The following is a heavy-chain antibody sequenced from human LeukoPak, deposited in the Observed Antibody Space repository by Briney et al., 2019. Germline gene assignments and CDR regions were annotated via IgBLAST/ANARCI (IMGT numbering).Heavy chain of an antibody. J-gene: IGHJ3*02. CDR3: AREVTAMVTPVGSPGAFDI. Sequence: ASVKVSCKASGGTFSSYGISWVRQAPGQGLEWMGWISAYNGNTNYAQKLQGRVTMTTDTSTSTAYMELRSLRSDDTAVYYCAREVTAMVTPVGSPGAFDIWGQGTMVTVSS. D-gene: IGHD5-18*01. CDR1: GGTFSSYG. V-gene: IGHV1-18*01. CDR2: ISAYNGNT.